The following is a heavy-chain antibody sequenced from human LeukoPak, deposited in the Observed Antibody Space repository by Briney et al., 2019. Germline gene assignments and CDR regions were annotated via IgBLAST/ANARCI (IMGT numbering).Heavy chain of an antibody. CDR2: IYYSGST. V-gene: IGHV4-59*08. CDR1: GGSISSYY. CDR3: ARLDYGDSPSDY. J-gene: IGHJ4*02. Sequence: SETLSLTCTVSGGSISSYYWSWIRQPPGKGLEWIGYIYYSGSTNYNPSLKSRVTKSVDTSKNQFSLKLSSVTAADTAVYYCARLDYGDSPSDYWGQGTLVTVSS. D-gene: IGHD4-17*01.